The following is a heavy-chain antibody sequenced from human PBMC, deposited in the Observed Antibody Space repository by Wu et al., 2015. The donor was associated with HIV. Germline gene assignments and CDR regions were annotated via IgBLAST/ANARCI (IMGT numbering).Heavy chain of an antibody. D-gene: IGHD1-26*01. Sequence: QVQLVQSGAEVKKPGSSVKVSCKASGGTFSDYAFSWVRQAPGQGLEWMGIINPSGGSTTYTQKFQDRVTMTRDTSTSTVYMKLSGLRSEDTAVYYCARDLSGSYFRTAFDIWGQGTMVTVSS. CDR2: INPSGGST. CDR1: GGTFSDYA. V-gene: IGHV1-46*01. J-gene: IGHJ3*02. CDR3: ARDLSGSYFRTAFDI.